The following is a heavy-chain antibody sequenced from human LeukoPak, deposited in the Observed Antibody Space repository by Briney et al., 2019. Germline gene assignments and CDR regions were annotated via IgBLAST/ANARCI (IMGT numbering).Heavy chain of an antibody. J-gene: IGHJ4*02. CDR2: ISGSGST. CDR3: TKAPNYGSGSYSDY. V-gene: IGHV3-23*01. D-gene: IGHD3-10*01. Sequence: GGSLRLSCAASGFTFSSFWMTWVRQAPGKGLEWVSAISGSGSTYYADSVKGRFTIFRDNSKNTLYLQMNSLRAEDTAVYYCTKAPNYGSGSYSDYWGQGTLVTVSS. CDR1: GFTFSSFW.